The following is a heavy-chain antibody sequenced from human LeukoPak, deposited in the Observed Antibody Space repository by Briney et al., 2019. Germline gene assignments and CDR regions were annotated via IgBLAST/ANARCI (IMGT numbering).Heavy chain of an antibody. CDR2: ISGGGGST. CDR1: GFTFSSYA. J-gene: IGHJ5*02. D-gene: IGHD2-15*01. V-gene: IGHV3-23*01. Sequence: GGSLRLSCAASGFTFSSYAMSWVRQAPGKGLEWVSAISGGGGSTYYADSVKGRFTISRDNSKNTLYLQMNSLRAEDTAVYYCAKGVGYCSGGSCFNWFDPWGQGTLVTVSS. CDR3: AKGVGYCSGGSCFNWFDP.